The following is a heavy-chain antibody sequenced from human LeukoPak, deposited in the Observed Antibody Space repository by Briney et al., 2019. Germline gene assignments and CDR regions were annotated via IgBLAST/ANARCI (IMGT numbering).Heavy chain of an antibody. CDR2: VSGSGAIT. CDR3: AASGSSTNLDY. Sequence: QPGGSLRLSCAASGFTFSSYAMSWVRQAPGKGLEWVSTVSGSGAITYYADSVKGRFSISRDNSKNTLYLQMNSLRAEDTAVYYCAASGSSTNLDYWGQGTLVTVS. D-gene: IGHD1-26*01. J-gene: IGHJ4*02. V-gene: IGHV3-23*01. CDR1: GFTFSSYA.